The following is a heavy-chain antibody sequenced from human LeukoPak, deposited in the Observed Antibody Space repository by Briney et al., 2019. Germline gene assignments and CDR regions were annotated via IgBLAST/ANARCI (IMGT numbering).Heavy chain of an antibody. CDR2: IKQDGSEK. V-gene: IGHV3-7*03. CDR1: GFTFSSYW. Sequence: GGSLRLSCAASGFTFSSYWMSWVRQAPGKGLEWVANIKQDGSEKYYVDSVKGRFTISRDNAKNSLYLQMNSLRAEDTAVYYCASSYYYGSGSYYNRNYYYGMGVWGKGTTVTVSS. J-gene: IGHJ6*04. D-gene: IGHD3-10*01. CDR3: ASSYYYGSGSYYNRNYYYGMGV.